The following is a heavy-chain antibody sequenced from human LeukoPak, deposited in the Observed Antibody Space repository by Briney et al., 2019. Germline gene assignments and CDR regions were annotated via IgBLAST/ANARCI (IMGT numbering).Heavy chain of an antibody. CDR1: GFTFSSYA. J-gene: IGHJ4*02. V-gene: IGHV3-23*01. Sequence: GGSLRLSCAASGFTFSSYAMSWVRQAPGKGLEWVSAISGSGGSTYYADSVKGRFTISRDNSKNTLYLQMNSLRAEDTAVHYCAKAWDSSGYYPYFDYWGQGTLVTVSS. CDR2: ISGSGGST. CDR3: AKAWDSSGYYPYFDY. D-gene: IGHD3-22*01.